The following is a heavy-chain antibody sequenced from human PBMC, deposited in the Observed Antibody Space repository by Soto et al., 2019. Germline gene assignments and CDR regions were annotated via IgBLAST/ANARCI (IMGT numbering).Heavy chain of an antibody. CDR3: ARGRGYSYGLDP. V-gene: IGHV4-30-4*02. Sequence: PSETLSFTCAVSGYSISSNNNYWSWIRQPPGEGLEWIGFISYGGTTSYSPSLKSRVAISLDTSKNQFSLSLSSVTAADTAVYYCARGRGYSYGLDPWGQGTLVTVSS. CDR2: ISYGGTT. CDR1: GYSISSNNNY. J-gene: IGHJ5*02. D-gene: IGHD5-18*01.